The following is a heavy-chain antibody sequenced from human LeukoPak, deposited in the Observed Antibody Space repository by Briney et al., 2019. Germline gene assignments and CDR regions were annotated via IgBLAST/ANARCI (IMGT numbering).Heavy chain of an antibody. CDR1: GFTFSSYG. CDR3: AKVGRGGGSAFDI. D-gene: IGHD3-16*01. J-gene: IGHJ3*02. CDR2: ISYDGSNK. Sequence: PGGSLRLSCAASGFTFSSYGMHWVRQAPGKVLEWVAVISYDGSNKYYADSVKGRFTISRDNSKNTLYLQMNSLRAEDTAVYYCAKVGRGGGSAFDIWGQGTMVTVSS. V-gene: IGHV3-30*18.